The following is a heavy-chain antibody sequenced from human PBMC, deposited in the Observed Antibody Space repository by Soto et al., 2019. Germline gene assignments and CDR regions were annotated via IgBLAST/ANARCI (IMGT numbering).Heavy chain of an antibody. J-gene: IGHJ5*02. V-gene: IGHV1-3*01. CDR2: INAGSGNT. Sequence: QVQLVQSGAEVKKPGASVKVSCTASGYTFTHYAIHWVRHAPGQRLECMVFINAGSGNTKYSQTFQGRLTFTKDTSASTAYMDLSSLRSEDTAIYYCARGLASDGSWGQGTLVTVSS. CDR1: GYTFTHYA. CDR3: ARGLASDGS. D-gene: IGHD6-13*01.